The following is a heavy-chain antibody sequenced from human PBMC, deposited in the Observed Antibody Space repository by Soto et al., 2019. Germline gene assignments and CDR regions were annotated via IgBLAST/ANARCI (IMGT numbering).Heavy chain of an antibody. V-gene: IGHV3-23*01. CDR1: GFTFSSYA. J-gene: IGHJ4*02. D-gene: IGHD3-3*01. Sequence: GGSLRFSCAASGFTFSSYAMSWVRQAPGKGLEWVSAISGSGGSTYYADSVKGRFTISRDNSKNTLYLQMNSLRAEDTAVYYCAKDLNFWSGYLYDYWGQGTLVTVSS. CDR2: ISGSGGST. CDR3: AKDLNFWSGYLYDY.